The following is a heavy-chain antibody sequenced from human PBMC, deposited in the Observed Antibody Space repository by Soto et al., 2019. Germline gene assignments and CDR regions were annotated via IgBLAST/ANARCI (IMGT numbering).Heavy chain of an antibody. D-gene: IGHD1-26*01. CDR3: ARRYGSAIDY. Sequence: QVQLQESGPGLVKPSETLSLTCTVSGGSIRSYYWSWIRQPPGKGLEWIGYIYYSGSTNYNPSLKSRVTISVDTSKNQSSLKLSSVTAADTAVYYWARRYGSAIDYWGQGTLVTVSS. J-gene: IGHJ4*02. V-gene: IGHV4-59*08. CDR2: IYYSGST. CDR1: GGSIRSYY.